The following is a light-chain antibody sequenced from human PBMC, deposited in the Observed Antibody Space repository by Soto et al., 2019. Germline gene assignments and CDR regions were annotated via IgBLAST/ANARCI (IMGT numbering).Light chain of an antibody. J-gene: IGKJ4*01. Sequence: DIQMTQSPSTLSASVGDRVTITCRASQSIDSWLAWYQQRPGKVPKLLLYDASSLESGVPSRFSGSGSGTDFTFTISSLQPEDIATYYCQQYDNPALTFGGGTKVDIK. CDR1: QSIDSW. CDR3: QQYDNPALT. V-gene: IGKV1-5*01. CDR2: DAS.